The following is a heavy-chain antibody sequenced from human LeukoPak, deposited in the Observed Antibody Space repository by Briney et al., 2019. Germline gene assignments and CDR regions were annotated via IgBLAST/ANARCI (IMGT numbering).Heavy chain of an antibody. J-gene: IGHJ5*01. Sequence: SETLSLTCTVSGGSISSSSYYWGWIRQPPGRGLEGFGSIYYSGSTYYNPSLKSRVTISVDTSKNQFSLKLSSVTAADTAVYYCARNQWLPTGWFDAWGQGTLVTVSS. D-gene: IGHD6-19*01. CDR3: ARNQWLPTGWFDA. CDR2: IYYSGST. CDR1: GGSISSSSYY. V-gene: IGHV4-39*01.